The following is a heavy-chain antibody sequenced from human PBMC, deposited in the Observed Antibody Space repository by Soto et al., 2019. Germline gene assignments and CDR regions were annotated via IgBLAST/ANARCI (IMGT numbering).Heavy chain of an antibody. CDR3: ALGGIAAAGTRFDY. Sequence: PTLVKHTKTLTLTYNLKKITLNNSREGESWIHQPPGKVLEWLALIYWDDYKRYSPSLKSRLTITKVISKNQVVLTLTNMDPVDTATYYCALGGIAAAGTRFDYWGQGTLVTVSS. CDR2: IYWDDYK. J-gene: IGHJ4*02. V-gene: IGHV2-5*02. D-gene: IGHD6-13*01. CDR1: KITLNNSREG.